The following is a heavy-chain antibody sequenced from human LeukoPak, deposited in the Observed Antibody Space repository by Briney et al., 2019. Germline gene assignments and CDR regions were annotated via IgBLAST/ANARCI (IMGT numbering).Heavy chain of an antibody. CDR1: GGTFSSYA. D-gene: IGHD3-22*01. CDR2: IISILGTT. CDR3: VRDYYDSSGYYYVRYFDY. Sequence: ASVKVSCKASGGTFSSYAISWVRQAPGQGLEWMGGIISILGTTKYAQKFQGRVTITADESTSTAYMELSSLRSEDTAVYYCVRDYYDSSGYYYVRYFDYWGQGTLVTVSS. V-gene: IGHV1-69*13. J-gene: IGHJ4*02.